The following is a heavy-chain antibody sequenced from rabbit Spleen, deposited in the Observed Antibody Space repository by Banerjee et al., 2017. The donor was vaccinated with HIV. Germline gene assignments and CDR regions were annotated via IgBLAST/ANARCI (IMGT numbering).Heavy chain of an antibody. Sequence: QSLEESGGDLVKPGASLTLTCTASGFSFSSSYWICWVRQAPGKGLEWIACIYAGSSGSTYYASWAKGRFTISKTSSTTVTLQMTSLTAADTATYFCARVVNSGYYIWDLWGPGTLVTVS. D-gene: IGHD1-1*01. V-gene: IGHV1S40*01. J-gene: IGHJ4*01. CDR1: GFSFSSSYW. CDR3: ARVVNSGYYIWDL. CDR2: IYAGSSGST.